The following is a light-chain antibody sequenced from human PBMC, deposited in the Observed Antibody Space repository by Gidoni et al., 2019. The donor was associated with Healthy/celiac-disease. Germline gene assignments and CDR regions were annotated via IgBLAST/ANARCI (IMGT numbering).Light chain of an antibody. V-gene: IGLV3-19*02. J-gene: IGLJ3*02. CDR1: SLRSYY. CDR3: NSWDSSGNHWV. CDR2: GKN. Sequence: SSELTQDPAVSVALGQTVRITCQGDSLRSYYASWYQQKPGQAPVRVIYGKNNRPSGIPDRFSGSSSGNTASVTITGAQAEDEADYYCNSWDSSGNHWVFGGGTKLTVL.